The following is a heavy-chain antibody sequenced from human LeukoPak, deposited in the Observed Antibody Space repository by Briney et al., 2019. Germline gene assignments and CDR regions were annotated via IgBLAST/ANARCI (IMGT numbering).Heavy chain of an antibody. Sequence: GGSLRLSCTASGFTFGDYGMSWVRQAPGKGLEWVGFIRSKAYGGTTEYAASVKGIFTISRDDSKSIAYLQMNSLKTEDTAVYYCTRGDYYDTSGYYFLFDYWGQGTLVTVSS. J-gene: IGHJ4*02. V-gene: IGHV3-49*04. CDR2: IRSKAYGGTT. D-gene: IGHD3-22*01. CDR3: TRGDYYDTSGYYFLFDY. CDR1: GFTFGDYG.